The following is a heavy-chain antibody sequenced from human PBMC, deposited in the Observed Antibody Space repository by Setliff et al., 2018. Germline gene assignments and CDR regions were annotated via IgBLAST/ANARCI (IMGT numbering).Heavy chain of an antibody. J-gene: IGHJ4*02. CDR1: GFTFSSYG. CDR3: ARGTQAYTSWTDSALGY. D-gene: IGHD2-15*01. CDR2: IWYDGSNS. V-gene: IGHV3-33*01. Sequence: PGGFLRLSCAASGFTFSSYGFHWVRQAPGKGLEWVAVIWYDGSNSYYADSVKGRFTISRDNSRNMLYMQMNSLRADDTAVYYCARGTQAYTSWTDSALGYWGKGTLVTVSS.